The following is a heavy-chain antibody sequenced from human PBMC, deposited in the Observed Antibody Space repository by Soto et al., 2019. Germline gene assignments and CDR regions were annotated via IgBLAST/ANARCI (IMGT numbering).Heavy chain of an antibody. CDR1: GGTFSSYA. CDR2: IIPIFGTA. Sequence: GASVKVSCKASGGTFSSYAISWVRQAPGQGLEWMGGIIPIFGTANYAQKFQGRVTITADESTSTAYMELSSLRSEDTAVYYCARGGAYYYDSSRLAFWGQGSLDTVSS. CDR3: ARGGAYYYDSSRLAF. D-gene: IGHD3-22*01. V-gene: IGHV1-69*13. J-gene: IGHJ4*02.